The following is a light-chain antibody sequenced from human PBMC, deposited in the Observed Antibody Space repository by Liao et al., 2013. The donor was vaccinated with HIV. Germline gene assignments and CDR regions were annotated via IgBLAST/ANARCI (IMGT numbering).Light chain of an antibody. CDR1: NIGSKS. CDR2: YDR. V-gene: IGLV3-21*01. CDR3: QVWDSSGDHPV. Sequence: SYVLTQTPSVSVAPGKTATVTCGGSNIGSKSVHWYQQKPGQAPLLVIYYDRDRPSGIPERFSGSHSGETATLTISRVEAGDEADYYCQVWDSSGDHPVFGGGTKLTVL. J-gene: IGLJ3*02.